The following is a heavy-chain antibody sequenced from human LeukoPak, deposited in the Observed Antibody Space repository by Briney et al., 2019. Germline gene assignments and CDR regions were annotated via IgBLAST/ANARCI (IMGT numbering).Heavy chain of an antibody. V-gene: IGHV4-59*01. J-gene: IGHJ4*02. CDR3: ARDRSAAPPDC. Sequence: SETLSLTCSVSGGSITNNYWAWIRQPPGKGLEWIGYTHYRGSTNYNASLKSRVTISVDTSKNQFSLKLSSVTAADTAVYYCARDRSAAPPDCWGQGTLVSVSS. CDR2: THYRGST. D-gene: IGHD6-13*01. CDR1: GGSITNNY.